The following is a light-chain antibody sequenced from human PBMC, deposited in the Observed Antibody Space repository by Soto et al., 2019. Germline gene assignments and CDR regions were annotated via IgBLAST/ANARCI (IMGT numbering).Light chain of an antibody. CDR2: SNN. V-gene: IGLV1-44*01. Sequence: QSALTQPPSASGTPGQRVTISCSGSSSNIGSNTVNWYQQLPGTAPKLLIYSNNQRPSGVPDRFSGSKSGTSASLAISGLQSEDEADYYCVAWDDSPYVFGTGTKVTVL. CDR1: SSNIGSNT. J-gene: IGLJ1*01. CDR3: VAWDDSPYV.